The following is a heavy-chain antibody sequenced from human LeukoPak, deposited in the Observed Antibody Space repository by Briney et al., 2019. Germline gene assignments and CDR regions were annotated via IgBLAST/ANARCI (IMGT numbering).Heavy chain of an antibody. CDR3: AREGPTAMADY. D-gene: IGHD5-18*01. J-gene: IGHJ4*02. Sequence: GASVKVSCKASGGTFSSYAISWVRQAPGQGLEWMGWISAYNGNTNYAQKLQGRVTMTTDTSTSTAYMELRSLRSDDTAVYYCAREGPTAMADYWGQGTLVTVSS. CDR2: ISAYNGNT. V-gene: IGHV1-18*01. CDR1: GGTFSSYA.